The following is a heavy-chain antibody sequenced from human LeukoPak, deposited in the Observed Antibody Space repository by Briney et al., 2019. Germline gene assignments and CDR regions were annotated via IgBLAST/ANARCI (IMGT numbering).Heavy chain of an antibody. V-gene: IGHV3-30-3*01. J-gene: IGHJ4*02. CDR2: ISYDGSNK. CDR1: GFTFSSYA. D-gene: IGHD3-10*01. CDR3: ARGDYFGSGSYSDY. Sequence: GGSLRLSCAASGFTFSSYAMHWVRQAPDKGLEWVALISYDGSNKYYADSVKGRFTISRDNSKNTLYLQMNSLRPEDTAVYYCARGDYFGSGSYSDYWGQGTLVTVSS.